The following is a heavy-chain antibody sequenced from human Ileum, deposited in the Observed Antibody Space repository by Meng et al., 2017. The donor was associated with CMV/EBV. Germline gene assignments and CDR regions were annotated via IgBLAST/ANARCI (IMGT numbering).Heavy chain of an antibody. CDR1: GGSLGGGYY. D-gene: IGHD6-19*01. V-gene: IGHV4-61*02. J-gene: IGHJ4*02. CDR2: IYTSGST. Sequence: QGQLQGSGPGLVKPSQTLSLTCTVSGGSLGGGYYWNWIRQPAGKGLEWIGRIYTSGSTNYNPSLKSRFTISVDTSKNQFSLNLTSVTAADTAVYYCARDSAWLIDQWGQGTLVTVSS. CDR3: ARDSAWLIDQ.